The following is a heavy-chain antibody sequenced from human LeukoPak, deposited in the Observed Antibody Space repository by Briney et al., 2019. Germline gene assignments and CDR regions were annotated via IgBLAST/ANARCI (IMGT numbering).Heavy chain of an antibody. CDR1: GFTFSNNG. CDR2: ISDGGDTT. Sequence: GGSLRLSCAASGFTFSNNGMTWVRQAPGKGMEWVTGISDGGDTTYDAGSVKDRFTVSRDNSKNILYPQMNSLRAEDTAIYYCAKTQGFFDHWGQGSLVTVSS. J-gene: IGHJ4*02. V-gene: IGHV3-23*01. CDR3: AKTQGFFDH.